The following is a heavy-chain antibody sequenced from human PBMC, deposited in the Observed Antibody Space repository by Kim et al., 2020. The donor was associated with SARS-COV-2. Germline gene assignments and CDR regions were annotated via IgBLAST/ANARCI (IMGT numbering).Heavy chain of an antibody. Sequence: GGSLRLSCAASGFTFSSYAMSWVRQAPGKGLEWVSAISGSGGSTYYADSVKGRFTISRDNSKNTLYLQMNSLRAEDTAVYYCAKGDGYNPDYYYGMDVWGQGTTVTVSS. V-gene: IGHV3-23*01. D-gene: IGHD5-12*01. J-gene: IGHJ6*02. CDR1: GFTFSSYA. CDR3: AKGDGYNPDYYYGMDV. CDR2: ISGSGGST.